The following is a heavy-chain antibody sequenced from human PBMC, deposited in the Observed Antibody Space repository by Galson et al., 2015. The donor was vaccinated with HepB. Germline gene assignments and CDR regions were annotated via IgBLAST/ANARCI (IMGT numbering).Heavy chain of an antibody. J-gene: IGHJ4*02. V-gene: IGHV1-69*13. CDR2: IIPLFGSA. CDR3: ARQHDTSRYYAY. CDR1: GVTFSSYA. Sequence: SVKVSCKASGVTFSSYAISWLRQAPGQGLEWMGGIIPLFGSANYAQKLQGRVTITADESTSTTYMELSSLRSEDTALYYCARQHDTSRYYAYWGQGTLVTVSS. D-gene: IGHD3-22*01.